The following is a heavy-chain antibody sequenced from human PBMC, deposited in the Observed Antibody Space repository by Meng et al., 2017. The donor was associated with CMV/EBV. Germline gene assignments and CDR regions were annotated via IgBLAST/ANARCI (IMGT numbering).Heavy chain of an antibody. D-gene: IGHD5-24*01. V-gene: IGHV3-66*01. CDR3: AREGDGYDKAPY. CDR1: GFTVSSNY. J-gene: IGHJ4*02. CDR2: IYSGGST. Sequence: VQLVGSGGGLVQPGVSLSRSCAASGFTVSSNYMSWVRQAPGKGLEWVSVIYSGGSTYYADSVKGRFTISRDNSKNTLYLQMNSLRAEDTAVYYCAREGDGYDKAPYWGQGTLVTVSS.